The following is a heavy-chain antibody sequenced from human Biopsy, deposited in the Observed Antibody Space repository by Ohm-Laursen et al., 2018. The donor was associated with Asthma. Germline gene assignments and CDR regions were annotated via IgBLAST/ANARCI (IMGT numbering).Heavy chain of an antibody. V-gene: IGHV1-18*01. Sequence: ASVKVSCKTSGYTFNSAGIPWVRQAPGQGLEWMGWISVYNGNTKVAQKLQDRVTMTTDTSTSTAYMELRSLRSDDTAVYFCARAVDYSHYYGIDVWGQGTTVTVS. CDR3: ARAVDYSHYYGIDV. J-gene: IGHJ6*02. CDR1: GYTFNSAG. CDR2: ISVYNGNT. D-gene: IGHD3-10*01.